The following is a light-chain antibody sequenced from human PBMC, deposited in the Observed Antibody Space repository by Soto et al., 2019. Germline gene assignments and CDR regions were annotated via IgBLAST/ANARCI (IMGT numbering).Light chain of an antibody. Sequence: DIQMTQSPSSLSASVGDRVTITCRASQIISSYLNWYQQKPGKAPKLLIYAASSLQSGVPSRFSGSGSGTDFTLTIAGLQPEDSASYFCQQSISAPLTFGGGTKVEIK. CDR1: QIISSY. V-gene: IGKV1-39*01. J-gene: IGKJ4*01. CDR2: AAS. CDR3: QQSISAPLT.